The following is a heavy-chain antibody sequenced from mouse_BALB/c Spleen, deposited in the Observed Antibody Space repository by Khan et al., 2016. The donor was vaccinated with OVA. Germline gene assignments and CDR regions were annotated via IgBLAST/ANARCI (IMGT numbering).Heavy chain of an antibody. Sequence: VQLQQSGPELMKPGASVKISCKASGYSFTTYYLHWVMQSHGESLEWIGYVDPFSGGTNYNQKFKGKATLTVDKSSSTAYMHLSNLTSEDSAVYDCTRHGYVAWFTYWGQGTLVTVSA. J-gene: IGHJ3*01. CDR3: TRHGYVAWFTY. D-gene: IGHD2-2*01. CDR2: VDPFSGGT. V-gene: IGHV1S135*01. CDR1: GYSFTTYY.